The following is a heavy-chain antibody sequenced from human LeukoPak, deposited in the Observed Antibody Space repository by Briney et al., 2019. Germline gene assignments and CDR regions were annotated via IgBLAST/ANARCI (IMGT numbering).Heavy chain of an antibody. D-gene: IGHD6-19*01. Sequence: GGSLRLSCAASGFTVSSNYMSWVRQAPGKGLEWVSVIYSGGSTYYADSVKGRFTISRDNSKNTLYLQMNSLRAEDTAVYYCARDQGYSSGWYGYYYYGMDVWGQGTTVTVSS. V-gene: IGHV3-66*01. CDR2: IYSGGST. CDR1: GFTVSSNY. J-gene: IGHJ6*02. CDR3: ARDQGYSSGWYGYYYYGMDV.